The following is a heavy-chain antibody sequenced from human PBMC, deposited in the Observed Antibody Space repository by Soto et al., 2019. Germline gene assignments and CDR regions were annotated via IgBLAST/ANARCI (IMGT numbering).Heavy chain of an antibody. D-gene: IGHD6-6*01. CDR2: IYYSGST. CDR3: ARECSSGDDYYYGMDV. Sequence: PSETLSLTCTVSGGLISSGGYYWSWIRQHPGKGLEWIGYIYYSGSTYYNPSLKSRVTISVDTSKNQFSLKLSSVTAADAAVYYCARECSSGDDYYYGMDVWGQGTTVTVSS. V-gene: IGHV4-31*03. CDR1: GGLISSGGYY. J-gene: IGHJ6*02.